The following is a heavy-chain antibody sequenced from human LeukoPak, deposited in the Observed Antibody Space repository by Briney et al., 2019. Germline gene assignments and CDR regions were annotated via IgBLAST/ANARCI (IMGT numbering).Heavy chain of an antibody. V-gene: IGHV3-30*19. CDR2: ISYDGSNK. D-gene: IGHD2-21*02. CDR1: GFTFSSYG. J-gene: IGHJ3*02. Sequence: GGSLRLSCAASGFTFSSYGMHWVRQAPGKGLEWVAVISYDGSNKYYADSVKGRFTISRDNSKNTLYLQMNSLRAEDTAVYYCARWAPIVVVTANAFDIWGQGTMVTVSS. CDR3: ARWAPIVVVTANAFDI.